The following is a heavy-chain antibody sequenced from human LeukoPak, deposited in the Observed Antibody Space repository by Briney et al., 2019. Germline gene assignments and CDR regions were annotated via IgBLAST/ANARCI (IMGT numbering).Heavy chain of an antibody. CDR3: ARGQFWSGYSI. CDR1: GFTFSTRS. Sequence: PGGSLRLSCAASGFTFSTRSMNWVRQAPGKGLEWVSYISSSSDIIHYADSVKGRFTISRDNAKNSLYLQMNSLRAEDTAVYYCARGQFWSGYSIWGQGTLVTVSS. J-gene: IGHJ4*02. D-gene: IGHD3-3*02. CDR2: ISSSSDII. V-gene: IGHV3-48*04.